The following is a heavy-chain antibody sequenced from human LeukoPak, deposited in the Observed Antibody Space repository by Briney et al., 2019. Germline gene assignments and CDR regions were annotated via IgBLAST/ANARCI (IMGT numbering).Heavy chain of an antibody. CDR2: ISSSSSAI. CDR3: ARFPYMDV. Sequence: PGGSLRLSCVASGFTFSSFGMNWVRQAPGKGLEWVSYISSSSSAIYYADSVKGRFTISRDNAKNSLYLHMNSLRAEDTAVYYCARFPYMDVWGKGTTVTVSS. V-gene: IGHV3-48*04. J-gene: IGHJ6*03. CDR1: GFTFSSFG.